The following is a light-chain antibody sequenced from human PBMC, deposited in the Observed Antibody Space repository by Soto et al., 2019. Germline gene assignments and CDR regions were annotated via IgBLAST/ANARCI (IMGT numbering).Light chain of an antibody. J-gene: IGKJ3*01. Sequence: ELVLMQKSPKRSVSGEEVALVSCRVSKSVSSSDLAWYQQKPGLAPRLLIYDASTRATGIPARFSVSGSGTGFNLTFSILYPQAFSVAFCHYEERWPPAWTVGPGTKVDIK. CDR2: DAS. V-gene: IGKV3D-20*01. CDR1: KSVSSSD. CDR3: HYEERWPPAWT.